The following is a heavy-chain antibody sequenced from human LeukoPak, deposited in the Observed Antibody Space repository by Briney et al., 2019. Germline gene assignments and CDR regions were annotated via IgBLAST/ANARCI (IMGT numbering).Heavy chain of an antibody. V-gene: IGHV3-21*01. J-gene: IGHJ2*01. D-gene: IGHD3-10*01. CDR3: ARDGRPNYGSGSYIRSYWYFDL. CDR1: GFTFRSYA. Sequence: GGSLRLSCAASGFTFRSYAMSWVRQAPGKGLEWVSSISSSSSYIYYADSVKGRFTISRDNAKNSLYLQMNSLRAEDTAVYYCARDGRPNYGSGSYIRSYWYFDLWGRGTLVTVSS. CDR2: ISSSSSYI.